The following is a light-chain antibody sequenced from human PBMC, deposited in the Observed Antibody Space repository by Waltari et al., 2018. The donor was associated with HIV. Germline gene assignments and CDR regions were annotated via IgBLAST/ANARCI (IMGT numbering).Light chain of an antibody. J-gene: IGKJ1*01. CDR2: AAS. CDR1: QIIRDNF. V-gene: IGKV3-20*01. CDR3: QQYATSPT. Sequence: DILLTQTPVTLSLSPGQRATLSCWASQIIRDNFLAWYQQRPGQAPRLLMFAASSRATGIPDRFTGSGSGTEFSLTIARLEPEDYAVYYCQQYATSPTFGNGTKVEV.